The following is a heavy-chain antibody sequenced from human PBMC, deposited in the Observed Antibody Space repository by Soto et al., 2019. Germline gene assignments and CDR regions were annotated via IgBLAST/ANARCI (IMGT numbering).Heavy chain of an antibody. CDR1: GFTFSTFA. V-gene: IGHV3-23*01. CDR2: FSGGGGST. CDR3: AKGWYYYYYMDV. Sequence: GGSMRLSCAASGFTFSTFAMNWVLQAPGKGLEWVSGFSGGGGSTYYADSVKGRFTISRDNSKNTLYLQMNSLRADDTAVYYCAKGWYYYYYMDVWGKGTTVTVSS. J-gene: IGHJ6*03.